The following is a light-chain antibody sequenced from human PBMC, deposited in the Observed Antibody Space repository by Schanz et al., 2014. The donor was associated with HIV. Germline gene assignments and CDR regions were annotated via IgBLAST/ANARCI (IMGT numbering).Light chain of an antibody. CDR3: QQYDNYPGT. V-gene: IGKV1D-13*01. J-gene: IGKJ1*01. CDR2: GAS. CDR1: QAISNH. Sequence: AIQLTQSPSSLSASVGDRVIITCRASQAISNHLAWYQQKPGKVPKFLIYGASSLGSGVPSRFSGSGSGTDFTLTISGLQPDDCATYYCQQYDNYPGTFGQGTKVEI.